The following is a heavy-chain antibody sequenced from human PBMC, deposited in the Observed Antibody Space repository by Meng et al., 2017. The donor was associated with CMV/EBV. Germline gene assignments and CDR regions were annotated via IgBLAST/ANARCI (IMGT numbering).Heavy chain of an antibody. V-gene: IGHV3-11*05. D-gene: IGHD2-2*01. J-gene: IGHJ4*02. CDR1: GFAFSDYY. Sequence: QVQSVEAGGGLVKPGGSLKLSCAASGFAFSDYYIGWLRQAPGKGLEWVSYISSSSSYTNYADSVKGRFTISRDNAKNSLYLQMNSLRAEDTAVYYCARLGVVPAAIGYWGQGTLVTVSS. CDR2: ISSSSSYT. CDR3: ARLGVVPAAIGY.